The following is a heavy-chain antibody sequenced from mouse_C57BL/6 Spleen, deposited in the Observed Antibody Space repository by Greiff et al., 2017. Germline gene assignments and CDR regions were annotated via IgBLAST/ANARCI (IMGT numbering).Heavy chain of an antibody. V-gene: IGHV1-26*01. Sequence: VQLQQSGPELVKPGASVKISCKASGYPFPDYYMNWVKQSHGKSLEWIGDINPNNGGTNYNQKFKGKATLTVDKSSSTAYMELRSLTSEDSAVYYCASHFTTVVATDYWGQGTSVTVSS. D-gene: IGHD1-1*01. CDR3: ASHFTTVVATDY. CDR1: GYPFPDYY. J-gene: IGHJ4*01. CDR2: INPNNGGT.